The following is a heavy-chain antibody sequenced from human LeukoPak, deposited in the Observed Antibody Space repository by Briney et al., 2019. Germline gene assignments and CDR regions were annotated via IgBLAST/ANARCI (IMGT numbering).Heavy chain of an antibody. D-gene: IGHD7-27*01. CDR1: GFTFSNFA. CDR2: MSYDGSNK. CDR3: ARDSWGFDF. Sequence: GGSLRLSCAASGFTFSNFAMHWVSQAPGKGLEWVAMMSYDGSNKYTDSVKGRFTISRDNSKNMVDLYMSNLKIEDTAVYYCARDSWGFDFWGQGTLVTVSS. J-gene: IGHJ4*02. V-gene: IGHV3-30*04.